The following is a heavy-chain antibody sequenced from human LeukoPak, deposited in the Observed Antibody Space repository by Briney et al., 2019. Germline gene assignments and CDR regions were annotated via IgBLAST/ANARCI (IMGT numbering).Heavy chain of an antibody. V-gene: IGHV1-2*02. CDR3: ARVSGSYYYYYYMDV. Sequence: ASVKVSCKASGYTFTGYYMHWVRQAPGQGLEWMGWINPNSGGTNYAQKFQGRVTITADKSTSTAYMELSSLRSEDTAVYYCARVSGSYYYYYYMDVWGKGTTVTVSS. CDR2: INPNSGGT. D-gene: IGHD1-26*01. J-gene: IGHJ6*03. CDR1: GYTFTGYY.